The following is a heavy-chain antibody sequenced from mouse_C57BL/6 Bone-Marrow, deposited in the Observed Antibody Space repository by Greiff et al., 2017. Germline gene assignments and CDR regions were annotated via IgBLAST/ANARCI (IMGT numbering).Heavy chain of an antibody. CDR2: IGPGSGST. Sequence: QVQLQQSGAELVKPGASVKISCKASGYTFTDYYINWVKQRPGQGLEWIGKIGPGSGSTYYNEKFKGKATLTADKSSSTAYMQLSSLTSEDSAVYFCARSNNYYGSSYDYAMDYWGQGTSVTVSS. J-gene: IGHJ4*01. CDR1: GYTFTDYY. D-gene: IGHD1-1*01. CDR3: ARSNNYYGSSYDYAMDY. V-gene: IGHV1-77*01.